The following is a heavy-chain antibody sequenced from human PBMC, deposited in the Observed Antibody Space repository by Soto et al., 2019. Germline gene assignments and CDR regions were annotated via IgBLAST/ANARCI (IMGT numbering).Heavy chain of an antibody. Sequence: SETLSLTCTVSGGSISSGGYYWSWIRQHPGKGLEWIGYIYYSGSTYYNPSLKSRVTMSVDTSKNQFSLKLSSVTAADTAVYYCAREPDGGYSYGVQPLIDYWGQGTLVTVSS. D-gene: IGHD5-18*01. CDR2: IYYSGST. V-gene: IGHV4-31*03. J-gene: IGHJ4*02. CDR1: GGSISSGGYY. CDR3: AREPDGGYSYGVQPLIDY.